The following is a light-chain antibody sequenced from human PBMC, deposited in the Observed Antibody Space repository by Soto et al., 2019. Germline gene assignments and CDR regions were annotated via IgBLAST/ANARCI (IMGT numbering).Light chain of an antibody. J-gene: IGKJ4*01. CDR1: HFISSS. Sequence: EIVLTQSPATLSLSPGERATLSCRASHFISSSLAWYQQKPGQAPRLIIYDASNRAAGIPARFSGSGSGTDFTLTISSLEPEDFAVYHCQQRNDWLTCGGGTQVEIK. CDR2: DAS. CDR3: QQRNDWLT. V-gene: IGKV3-11*01.